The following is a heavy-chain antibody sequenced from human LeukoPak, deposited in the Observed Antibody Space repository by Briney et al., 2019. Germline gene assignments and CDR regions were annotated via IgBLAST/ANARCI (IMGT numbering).Heavy chain of an antibody. V-gene: IGHV4-59*01. Sequence: SETLSLTCTVSGGSISSYYWSWIRQPPGKGLEWIGYLYYSGSTNYNPSLKSRVTISVDTSKNQFSLKLSSVTAAATAAYYCARAGGYGGSLAYWGQGALVTVSS. CDR2: LYYSGST. D-gene: IGHD5-18*01. J-gene: IGHJ4*02. CDR3: ARAGGYGGSLAY. CDR1: GGSISSYY.